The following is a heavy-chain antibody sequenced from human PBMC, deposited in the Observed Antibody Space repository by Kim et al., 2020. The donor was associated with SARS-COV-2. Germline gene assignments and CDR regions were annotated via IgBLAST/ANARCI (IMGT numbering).Heavy chain of an antibody. CDR1: GGTFSSYA. V-gene: IGHV1-69*13. J-gene: IGHJ6*02. CDR3: ARDQGITGTTEQDVALDYYYYYGMDV. CDR2: IIPIFGTA. Sequence: SVKVSCKASGGTFSSYAISWVRQAPGQGLEWMGGIIPIFGTANYAQKFQGRVTITADESTSTAYMELSSLRSEDTAVYYCARDQGITGTTEQDVALDYYYYYGMDVWGQGTTVTVSS. D-gene: IGHD1-7*01.